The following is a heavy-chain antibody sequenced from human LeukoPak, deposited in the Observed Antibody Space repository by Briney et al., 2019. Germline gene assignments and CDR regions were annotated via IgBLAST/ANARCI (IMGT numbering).Heavy chain of an antibody. J-gene: IGHJ4*02. V-gene: IGHV4-59*08. CDR1: GGSINNYY. D-gene: IGHD5-18*01. CDR2: IYYSGST. Sequence: SETLSLTCTISGGSINNYYWSWIRQPPGKGLEWIGYIYYSGSTNYDPSLNSRVNISLDTSKNQFSLRLSSVTAADTAVYYCARQTAKNVDTARFDYWGQGTLVTVSS. CDR3: ARQTAKNVDTARFDY.